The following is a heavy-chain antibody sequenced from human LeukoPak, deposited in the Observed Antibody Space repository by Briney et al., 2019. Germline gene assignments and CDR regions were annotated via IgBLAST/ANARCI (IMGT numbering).Heavy chain of an antibody. CDR2: IYYRGTT. D-gene: IGHD1-26*01. CDR3: ARDVTGGSYFDY. V-gene: IGHV4-31*03. CDR1: GGSISSGGYY. J-gene: IGHJ4*02. Sequence: SETLSLTCTVSGGSISSGGYYWSWIRQHPGKGLEWIGYIYYRGTTYYNPSLKSRVTMSVDTSKNQFSLKLISLTAADTAVYYCARDVTGGSYFDYWGQGTLVTVSS.